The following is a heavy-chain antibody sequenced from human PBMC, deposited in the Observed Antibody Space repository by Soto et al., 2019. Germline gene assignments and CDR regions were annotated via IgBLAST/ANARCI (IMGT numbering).Heavy chain of an antibody. Sequence: PGGSLRLSCAASGFTFSSYWMSWVRQAPGKGLEWVANIKQDGSEKYYVDSVKGRFTISRDNAKNSLYLQMNSLRAEDTAVYYCAREGDGLCISTSCYASYYYGMDVWGQGTTVTSP. D-gene: IGHD2-2*01. CDR3: AREGDGLCISTSCYASYYYGMDV. CDR1: GFTFSSYW. V-gene: IGHV3-7*01. J-gene: IGHJ6*02. CDR2: IKQDGSEK.